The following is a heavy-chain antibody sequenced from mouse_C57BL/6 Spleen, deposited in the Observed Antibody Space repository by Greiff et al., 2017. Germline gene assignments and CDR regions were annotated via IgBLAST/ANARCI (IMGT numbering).Heavy chain of an antibody. Sequence: QVQLQQPGAELVKPGASVKMSCKASGYTFTSYWITWVKQRPGQGLEWIGDIYPGSGSTNYNEKFKSKATLTVDTSSSTAYMQLSSLTSEDSAVYYCARSGGYFPDWYFDVWGTGTTVTVSS. CDR1: GYTFTSYW. CDR3: ARSGGYFPDWYFDV. D-gene: IGHD2-3*01. J-gene: IGHJ1*03. V-gene: IGHV1-55*01. CDR2: IYPGSGST.